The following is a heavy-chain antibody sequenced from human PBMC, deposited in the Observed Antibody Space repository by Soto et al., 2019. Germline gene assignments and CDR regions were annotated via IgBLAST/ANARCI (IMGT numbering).Heavy chain of an antibody. CDR2: IYYSGST. Sequence: QVQLQESGPGLVKTSETLSLTCTVSGGSISGYYWSWIRQSPEKGLEWIGHIYYSGSTKYNPSLKSRVTISVDTPKNHFSLNLRFGTAADTAVYYCAMTVTTLYTWFDPWGQGILVPVSS. CDR3: AMTVTTLYTWFDP. V-gene: IGHV4-59*08. J-gene: IGHJ5*02. CDR1: GGSISGYY. D-gene: IGHD4-4*01.